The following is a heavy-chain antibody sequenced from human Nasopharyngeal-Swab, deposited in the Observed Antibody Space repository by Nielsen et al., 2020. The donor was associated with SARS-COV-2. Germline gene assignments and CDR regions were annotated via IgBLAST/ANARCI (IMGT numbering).Heavy chain of an antibody. V-gene: IGHV6-1*01. J-gene: IGHJ6*03. CDR1: GDKVSNINAV. CDR2: TYYRSKWYN. CDR3: ARGSSPPIFYYYMDV. Sequence: SETLSLTCAISGDKVSNINAVWTWIRQSPSRGLVWLGRTYYRSKWYNHYAISVEGRITINSDTSKNQFSLHLNSVPPEDTAVYYCARGSSPPIFYYYMDVWGKGTMVTVSS.